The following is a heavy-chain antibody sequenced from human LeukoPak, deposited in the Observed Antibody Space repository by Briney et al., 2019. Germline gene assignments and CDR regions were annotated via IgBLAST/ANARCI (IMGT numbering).Heavy chain of an antibody. CDR2: SSSSGRII. Sequence: GGSLRLSCAASGFTFSDYYMNWIRQAPGKGLEWISYSSSSGRIIFYADSVKGRFTISRDNANNTLCLQINSLRAEAPSLYYCARGAHHYDSSGNWDNGGDAFDIWGQGTMVTVSS. V-gene: IGHV3-11*04. CDR1: GFTFSDYY. CDR3: ARGAHHYDSSGNWDNGGDAFDI. J-gene: IGHJ3*02. D-gene: IGHD3-22*01.